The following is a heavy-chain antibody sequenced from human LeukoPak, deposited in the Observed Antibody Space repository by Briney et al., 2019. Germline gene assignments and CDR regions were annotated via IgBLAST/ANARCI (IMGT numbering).Heavy chain of an antibody. V-gene: IGHV3-66*01. D-gene: IGHD2-8*01. CDR3: ARDWVQYDLPRHSVC. Sequence: GGSLRLSCAASGFTVSSNYMSWVRQAPGKGLEWVSGLYSGGVTYYADSVKGRFDISRDNPKNTLYLQMNSLRAEDPAVYYCARDWVQYDLPRHSVCWVQGALVTVRS. J-gene: IGHJ4*02. CDR2: LYSGGVT. CDR1: GFTVSSNY.